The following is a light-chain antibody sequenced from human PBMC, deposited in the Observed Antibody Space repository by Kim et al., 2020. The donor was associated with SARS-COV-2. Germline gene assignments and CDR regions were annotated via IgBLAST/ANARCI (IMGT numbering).Light chain of an antibody. CDR2: DAS. Sequence: LSPGERATLPCRASQSVSSYLAWYQQKPGQAPRLLIYDASNSATGIPARFSGSGSGTDFTLTISSLEPEDFAVYYCQQRSNWPPTFGQGTKVDI. J-gene: IGKJ1*01. V-gene: IGKV3-11*01. CDR1: QSVSSY. CDR3: QQRSNWPPT.